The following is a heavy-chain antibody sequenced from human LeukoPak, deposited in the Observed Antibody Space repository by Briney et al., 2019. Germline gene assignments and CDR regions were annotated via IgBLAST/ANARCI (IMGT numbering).Heavy chain of an antibody. CDR1: GYTFTSYY. Sequence: ASVKVSCKASGYTFTSYYMHWVRQAPGQGLEWMGIINPSGGSTSYAQKFQGRVTMTRDTSTSTVYMELSSLRSEDTAVYYCARAIRGFGELYYYYYMDIWGKGTTVTISS. V-gene: IGHV1-46*01. CDR3: ARAIRGFGELYYYYYMDI. D-gene: IGHD3-10*01. J-gene: IGHJ6*03. CDR2: INPSGGST.